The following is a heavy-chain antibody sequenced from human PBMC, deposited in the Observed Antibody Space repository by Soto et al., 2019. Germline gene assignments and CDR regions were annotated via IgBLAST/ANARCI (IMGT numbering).Heavy chain of an antibody. D-gene: IGHD3-16*01. Sequence: ASVKVSCKAPGYTFTGYYIHWVRQAPGQGLQWMGWINPNSGGKNYAQEFQDRVTMTRDTSISTAYMELSRLTYDDTAVYYCARTLAYGGVIYFDIWGHGTLVTVSS. J-gene: IGHJ4*01. CDR3: ARTLAYGGVIYFDI. V-gene: IGHV1-2*02. CDR1: GYTFTGYY. CDR2: INPNSGGK.